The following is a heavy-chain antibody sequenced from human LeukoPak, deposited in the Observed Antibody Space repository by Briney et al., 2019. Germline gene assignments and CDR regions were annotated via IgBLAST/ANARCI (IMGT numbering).Heavy chain of an antibody. CDR2: INPNSGGT. CDR1: GYTFTGYY. D-gene: IGHD6-19*01. CDR3: ARDGQDSSGWFGAFDI. V-gene: IGHV1-2*02. Sequence: ASVKVSCKAPGYTFTGYYMHWVRQAPGQGLEWMGWINPNSGGTNYAQKFQGRVTMTRDTSISTAYMELSRLRSDDTAVYYCARDGQDSSGWFGAFDIWGQGTMVTVSS. J-gene: IGHJ3*02.